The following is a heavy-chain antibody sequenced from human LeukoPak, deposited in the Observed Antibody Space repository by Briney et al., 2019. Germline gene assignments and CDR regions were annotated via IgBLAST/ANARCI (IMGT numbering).Heavy chain of an antibody. D-gene: IGHD2-15*01. CDR1: GYTLTEHY. V-gene: IGHV1-2*02. J-gene: IGHJ5*02. CDR2: LNPKTGGT. Sequence: GSVKFSVQPPGYTLTEHYIHWVRQAPGQGLEWMGWLNPKTGGTKYAQTFQGRVTMTRDTSISTAYMELSRLTSDDTAVYYCARVTANHGSWFDPWGQGTLVTVSS. CDR3: ARVTANHGSWFDP.